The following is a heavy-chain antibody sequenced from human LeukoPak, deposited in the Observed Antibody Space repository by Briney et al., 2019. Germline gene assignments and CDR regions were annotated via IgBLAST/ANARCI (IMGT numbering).Heavy chain of an antibody. CDR3: AKVPAVRITIFGVSFDF. D-gene: IGHD3-3*01. CDR2: ISGSGGKT. V-gene: IGHV3-23*01. Sequence: GGSLTLSCAPSGFTFSSFAMNWVRQAPGKGLEWVSAISGSGGKTYYADSVKGRSTLSRDNPNNTMYLQMNSLRAKETAVYYCAKVPAVRITIFGVSFDFWGQGTLVTVSS. J-gene: IGHJ4*02. CDR1: GFTFSSFA.